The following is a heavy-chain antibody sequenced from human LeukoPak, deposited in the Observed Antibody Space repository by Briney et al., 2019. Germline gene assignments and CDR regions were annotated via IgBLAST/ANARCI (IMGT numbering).Heavy chain of an antibody. CDR2: MNPNSGNT. CDR3: ARIRLVRGVITRVSYFDY. Sequence: GASVKVSCKASGYTFTSYDINWVRQATGQGLEWMGWMNPNSGNTGYAQKFQGRVTMTRNTSISTAYMELSSLRSEDTAVYYCARIRLVRGVITRVSYFDYWGQGTLVTVSS. J-gene: IGHJ4*02. CDR1: GYTFTSYD. V-gene: IGHV1-8*01. D-gene: IGHD3-10*01.